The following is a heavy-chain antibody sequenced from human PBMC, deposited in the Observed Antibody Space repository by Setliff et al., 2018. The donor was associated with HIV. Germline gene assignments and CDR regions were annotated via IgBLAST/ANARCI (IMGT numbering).Heavy chain of an antibody. CDR3: ARDPGYKSTWYGVFDI. V-gene: IGHV1-2*02. CDR1: GYTLSDYY. D-gene: IGHD6-13*01. CDR2: INPNSGGT. Sequence: GASVKVSCKASGYTLSDYYMHWVRQAPGQGLEWMGWINPNSGGTNYAQKFQGRVNMTRDTSISTTYMELSRLRSDDTAVYYCARDPGYKSTWYGVFDIWGQGTMVTVSS. J-gene: IGHJ3*02.